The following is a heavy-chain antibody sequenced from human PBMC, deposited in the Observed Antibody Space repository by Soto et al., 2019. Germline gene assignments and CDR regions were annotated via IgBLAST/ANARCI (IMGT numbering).Heavy chain of an antibody. J-gene: IGHJ6*02. CDR2: INHSGST. V-gene: IGHV4-34*01. D-gene: IGHD6-13*01. CDR1: SGCFCVYY. CDR3: ARGATRLPYSSSWYEAYYYYYGMDV. Sequence: PSYTTSLTSAVYSGCFCVYYWGWIRQPPGKGLEWIGEINHSGSTNYNPSLKSRVTISVDTSKNQFSLKLSSVTAADTAVYYCARGATRLPYSSSWYEAYYYYYGMDVRGQGTTVTV.